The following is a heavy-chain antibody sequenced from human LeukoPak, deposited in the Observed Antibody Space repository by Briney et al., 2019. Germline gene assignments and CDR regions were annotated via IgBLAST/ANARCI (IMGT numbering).Heavy chain of an antibody. D-gene: IGHD6-13*01. J-gene: IGHJ4*02. CDR3: ARDSDTGSSWYY. CDR2: VSAANNP. CDR1: GYIFTPHH. Sequence: ASVKVSCKTSGYIFTPHHIHWMRQAPGQGLELLGWVSAANNPEYSQKFQGRVAITADESTSTAYMELSSLRSEDTAVHYCARDSDTGSSWYYWGQGTLVTVSS. V-gene: IGHV1-3*01.